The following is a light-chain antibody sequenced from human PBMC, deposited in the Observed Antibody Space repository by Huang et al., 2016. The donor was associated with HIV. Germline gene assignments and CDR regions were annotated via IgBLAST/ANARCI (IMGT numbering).Light chain of an antibody. V-gene: IGKV2-40*01. J-gene: IGKJ4*01. CDR1: QSLLDGDDGKIY. CDR3: MQRIQFPLT. CDR2: RLS. Sequence: DIVMTQTPLSLPVTPGEPASISCRSSQSLLDGDDGKIYLGWYLQKPGQSPQLLIHRLSSRASGVPDRFSGRGSGTDFTLKISRVEAEDVGIYYCMQRIQFPLTFGGGTKVEIK.